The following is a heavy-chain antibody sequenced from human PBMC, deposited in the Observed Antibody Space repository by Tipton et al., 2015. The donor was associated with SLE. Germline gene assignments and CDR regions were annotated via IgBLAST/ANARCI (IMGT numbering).Heavy chain of an antibody. CDR2: IDTSGST. CDR1: GGPISSYY. Sequence: LRLSCTVSGGPISSYYWSWIRQPAGKGLEWIGHIDTSGSTNYNPSLKSRVTMSVDTSKNQFSLKLSSVTAADTAVYYCAGCGSGILDAFDIWGQGTMVTVSS. D-gene: IGHD3-10*01. V-gene: IGHV4-4*07. J-gene: IGHJ3*02. CDR3: AGCGSGILDAFDI.